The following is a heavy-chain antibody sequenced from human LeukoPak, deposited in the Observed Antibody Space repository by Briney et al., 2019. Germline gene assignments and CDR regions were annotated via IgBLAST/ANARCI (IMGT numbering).Heavy chain of an antibody. Sequence: SETLSLTCTVSGDSISSSSSYWGWIRQPPGEGLEWIGSIYYSGSTYYNTSLKSRVTISVDTSKNQFSLKLSSVTAADTAVYYCARGKRIVVVRPYNWFDPWGQGTLVTVSS. CDR2: IYYSGST. D-gene: IGHD3-22*01. J-gene: IGHJ5*02. CDR1: GDSISSSSSY. CDR3: ARGKRIVVVRPYNWFDP. V-gene: IGHV4-39*01.